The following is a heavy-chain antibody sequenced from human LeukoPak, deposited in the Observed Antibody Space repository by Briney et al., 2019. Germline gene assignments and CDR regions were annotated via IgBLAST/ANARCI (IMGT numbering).Heavy chain of an antibody. V-gene: IGHV1-8*01. D-gene: IGHD4-23*01. J-gene: IGHJ5*02. CDR1: GYTFTSYD. CDR2: MSPNSGYT. CDR3: ARDYGANSGWFDP. Sequence: GASVKVSCKASGYTFTSYDINWVRQATGQGLEWMGWMSPNSGYTGYAQKFQGRVTMTRDTSISTAYMELSSLRSEDTAVYYCARDYGANSGWFDPWDQGTLVTVSS.